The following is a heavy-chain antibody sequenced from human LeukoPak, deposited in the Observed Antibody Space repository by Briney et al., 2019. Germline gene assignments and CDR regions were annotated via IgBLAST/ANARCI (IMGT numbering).Heavy chain of an antibody. V-gene: IGHV3-9*01. CDR3: ARDLNDSSGYYYEVFDY. J-gene: IGHJ4*02. CDR1: GFTFDDYA. CDR2: ISWNSGSV. D-gene: IGHD3-22*01. Sequence: GGSLRLSCAASGFTFDDYAMHWVRQAPGKGLEWVSGISWNSGSVGYADSVKGRFTISRDNAKNSLYLQMNSLRAEDTAVYYCARDLNDSSGYYYEVFDYWGQGTLVTVSS.